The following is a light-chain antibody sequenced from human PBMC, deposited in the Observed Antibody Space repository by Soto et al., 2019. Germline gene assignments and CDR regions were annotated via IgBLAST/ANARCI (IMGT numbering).Light chain of an antibody. J-gene: IGLJ2*01. V-gene: IGLV2-14*01. CDR3: ASYTSTSTLVV. Sequence: QSALSQPASLSGSPGQSITISCTGTYSDVGTYDYVSWYQQHPGKAPKLMIYDVNYRPSGVSHRFSGSKSGNTASLTISGLQAEDEADYYCASYTSTSTLVVFGGGTKVTVL. CDR2: DVN. CDR1: YSDVGTYDY.